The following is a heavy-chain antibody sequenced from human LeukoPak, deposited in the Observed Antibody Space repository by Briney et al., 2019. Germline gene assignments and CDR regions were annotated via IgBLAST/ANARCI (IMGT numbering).Heavy chain of an antibody. Sequence: ASVKVSCKASGGTFSSYAISWVRQAPGQGLEWMGGIIPIFGTANYAQKFQGRGTITADESTSTAYMELSSLRSEDTAVYYCARGRKDYDSSGYILPYWGQGTLVTVSS. CDR1: GGTFSSYA. CDR3: ARGRKDYDSSGYILPY. CDR2: IIPIFGTA. J-gene: IGHJ4*02. D-gene: IGHD3-22*01. V-gene: IGHV1-69*13.